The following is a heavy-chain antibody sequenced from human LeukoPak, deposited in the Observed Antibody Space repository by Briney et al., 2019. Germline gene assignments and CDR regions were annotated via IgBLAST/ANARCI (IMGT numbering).Heavy chain of an antibody. J-gene: IGHJ4*02. CDR2: ISYDGRSI. V-gene: IGHV3-30*18. CDR1: GFTFNNYG. CDR3: AKGPLRGTAAAIDY. Sequence: GGSLRLSCAASGFTFNNYGMHWVRQAPGKGLEWVAVISYDGRSIHYPDSVKGRFTISRDISTDTLWLQMDSLRTEDTAVYYCAKGPLRGTAAAIDYWGQGTLVTVPS. D-gene: IGHD2-2*01.